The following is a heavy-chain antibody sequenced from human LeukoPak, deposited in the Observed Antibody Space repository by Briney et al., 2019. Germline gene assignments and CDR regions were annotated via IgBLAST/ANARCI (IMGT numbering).Heavy chain of an antibody. J-gene: IGHJ4*02. CDR1: GYTFTIYY. Sequence: ASVTVSYKASGYTFTIYYMHWVRQAPGQGLEWMGIINPSGGSTSYAQKFQGRVTMTRDTSTSTVYMELSSLRSEDTAVYYCARAGYSYGYGADYWGQGTLVTVSS. CDR3: ARAGYSYGYGADY. D-gene: IGHD5-18*01. V-gene: IGHV1-46*01. CDR2: INPSGGST.